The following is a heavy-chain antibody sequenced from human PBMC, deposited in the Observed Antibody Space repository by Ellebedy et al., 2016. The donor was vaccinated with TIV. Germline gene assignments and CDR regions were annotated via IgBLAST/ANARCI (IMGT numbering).Heavy chain of an antibody. Sequence: GESLKISCTGSGFTFSSYTVNWIRQAPGKGLEWVSSISSSSSYIRVADSVKGRFTISRDNAKKSVSLQMNTLRAEDSAVYFCAITISDYEPVSGTGEYWGHGTLVTVSS. D-gene: IGHD5/OR15-5a*01. J-gene: IGHJ4*01. CDR2: ISSSSSYI. CDR3: AITISDYEPVSGTGEY. V-gene: IGHV3-21*01. CDR1: GFTFSSYT.